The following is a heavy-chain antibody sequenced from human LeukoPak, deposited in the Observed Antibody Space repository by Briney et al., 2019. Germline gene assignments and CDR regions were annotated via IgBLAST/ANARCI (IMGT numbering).Heavy chain of an antibody. Sequence: PGGSLRLSCAASGFTVCCNNMSWVRQAPGKGLEWVSVIYSGSSSTYYTDSVKGRFTISRHNSKNTLYLQMNSLRAEDTAFYYCARVGSGWYDFDYWGQGTLVTVSS. D-gene: IGHD6-19*01. CDR1: GFTVCCNN. V-gene: IGHV3-53*04. CDR3: ARVGSGWYDFDY. J-gene: IGHJ4*02. CDR2: IYSGSSST.